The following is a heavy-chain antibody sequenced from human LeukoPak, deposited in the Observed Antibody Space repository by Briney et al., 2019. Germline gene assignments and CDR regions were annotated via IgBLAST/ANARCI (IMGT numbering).Heavy chain of an antibody. D-gene: IGHD5-24*01. CDR3: AKPNRRSN. J-gene: IGHJ4*02. V-gene: IGHV3-30*02. CDR1: GFTFSSYG. CDR2: IRYDGSNK. Sequence: GGSLRLSCAASGFTFSSYGMHWVRQAPGKGRGWVAFIRYDGSNKYYADSVKGRFTISRDNSTNTLYLQMNSLITTDTAVYYCAKPNRRSNWGQETLVTVSS.